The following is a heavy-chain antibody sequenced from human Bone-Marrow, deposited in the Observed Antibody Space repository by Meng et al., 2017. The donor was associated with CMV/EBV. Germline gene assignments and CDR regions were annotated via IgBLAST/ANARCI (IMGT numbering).Heavy chain of an antibody. CDR3: ARYNWNYGSWDP. CDR2: INPNSGGT. Sequence: ASVKVSCKASGYIFSDNYIHWVRQAPGQGLEWMGWINPNSGGTNFAEKFQGRVTMTSDTSISTAYMEVTRLTSDDTAVYYCARYNWNYGSWDPWGQGTLVTVSS. V-gene: IGHV1-2*02. CDR1: GYIFSDNY. D-gene: IGHD1-7*01. J-gene: IGHJ5*02.